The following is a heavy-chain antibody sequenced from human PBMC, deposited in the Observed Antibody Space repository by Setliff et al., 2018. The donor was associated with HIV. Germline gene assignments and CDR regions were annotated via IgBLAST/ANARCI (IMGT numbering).Heavy chain of an antibody. D-gene: IGHD3-3*01. V-gene: IGHV3-20*04. CDR3: ARSDTIFGVAPIY. J-gene: IGHJ4*02. CDR2: INWNGGST. Sequence: GESLKISCAASGFTFDNYGMNWVRQAPGKGLEWVSGINWNGGSTGYADSVKGRFTISRDNAKNFLYLQMNSLRAEDTALYYCARSDTIFGVAPIYWGQGILVTVSS. CDR1: GFTFDNYG.